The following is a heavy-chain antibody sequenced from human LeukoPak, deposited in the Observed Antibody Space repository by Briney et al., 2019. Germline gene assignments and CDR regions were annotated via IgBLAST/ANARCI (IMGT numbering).Heavy chain of an antibody. CDR2: IYSGGTT. Sequence: PGGSLRLSCAASGFTFSSNFMSWVRQAPGKGLEWVSVIYSGGTTYYADSVRGRFTISRDNSKNTLYLQMNSLRAEDTAVYYCARDGYGYNYMDVWGKGTTVTVSS. CDR3: ARDGYGYNYMDV. V-gene: IGHV3-53*01. CDR1: GFTFSSNF. J-gene: IGHJ6*03. D-gene: IGHD1-1*01.